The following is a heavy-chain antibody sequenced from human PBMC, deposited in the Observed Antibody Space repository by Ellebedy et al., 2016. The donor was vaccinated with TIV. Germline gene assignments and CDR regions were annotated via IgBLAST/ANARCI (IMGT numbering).Heavy chain of an antibody. V-gene: IGHV2-26*01. Sequence: SGPTLVKPTETLTLTCTVSGFSFSNTRMGVSWIRQPPGKALEWLAHIFSNDEKSYSTSLKSRLIISKDTSKSQVVLTMTNMDPVDTATYYCARMRFDDSGSLMGDYYYYYGMDVWGQGTTVTVSS. CDR2: IFSNDEK. D-gene: IGHD3-10*01. CDR1: GFSFSNTRMG. CDR3: ARMRFDDSGSLMGDYYYYYGMDV. J-gene: IGHJ6*02.